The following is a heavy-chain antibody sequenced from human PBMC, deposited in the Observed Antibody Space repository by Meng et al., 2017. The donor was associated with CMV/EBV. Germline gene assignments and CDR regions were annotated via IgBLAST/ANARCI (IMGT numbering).Heavy chain of an antibody. J-gene: IGHJ5*02. CDR1: GYSFTSYW. CDR2: TYPGDSDT. Sequence: GGSLRLSCKGSGYSFTSYWIGWVRQMPGKGLEWMGITYPGDSDTRYSPSFQGQVTISADKSISTAYLQWSSLKASDTAMYYCARQIPNYYGSGSYYRLGWFDPWGQGTLVTVSS. D-gene: IGHD3-10*01. V-gene: IGHV5-51*01. CDR3: ARQIPNYYGSGSYYRLGWFDP.